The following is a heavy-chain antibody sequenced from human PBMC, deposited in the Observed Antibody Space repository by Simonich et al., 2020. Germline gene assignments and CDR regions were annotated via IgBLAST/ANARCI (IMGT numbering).Heavy chain of an antibody. V-gene: IGHV1-2*02. D-gene: IGHD5-12*01. Sequence: QVQLVQSGAEVKKPGASVKVSCKASGYTFTGYYMHWVRQAPGQGLEGMGWINPNSGGTNYTQKLQGRVTMTRDTSISTAYMELSRLRSDDTAVYYCASSKLATIDYWGQGTLVTVSS. J-gene: IGHJ4*02. CDR3: ASSKLATIDY. CDR1: GYTFTGYY. CDR2: INPNSGGT.